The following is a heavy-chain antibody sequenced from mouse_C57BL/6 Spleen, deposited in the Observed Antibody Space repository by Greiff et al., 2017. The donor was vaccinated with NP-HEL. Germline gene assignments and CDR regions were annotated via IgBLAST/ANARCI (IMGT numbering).Heavy chain of an antibody. Sequence: QVQLKQSGAELARPGASVKLSCKASGYTFTSYGISWVKQRTGQGLEWIGEIYPRSGNTYYNEKFKGKATLTADKSSSTAYMELRSLTSEDSAVYFCARSPPVTTVVATDFDYWGQGTTLTVSS. CDR1: GYTFTSYG. CDR3: ARSPPVTTVVATDFDY. V-gene: IGHV1-81*01. CDR2: IYPRSGNT. J-gene: IGHJ2*01. D-gene: IGHD1-1*01.